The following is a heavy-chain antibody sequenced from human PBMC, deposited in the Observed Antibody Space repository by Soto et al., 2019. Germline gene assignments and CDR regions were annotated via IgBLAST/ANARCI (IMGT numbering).Heavy chain of an antibody. V-gene: IGHV3-33*01. CDR3: ARDKPAVAGTFAY. CDR2: IWYDGSNK. D-gene: IGHD6-19*01. CDR1: GFTFSSYG. J-gene: IGHJ4*02. Sequence: QVQLVESGGGVVQPGRSRRRSCAASGFTFSSYGMHWVRQAPGKGLEWVAVIWYDGSNKYYADSVKGRFTISRDNSRNTGYRQMNSLRAEDTAVYYCARDKPAVAGTFAYWGQGPIVTVSS.